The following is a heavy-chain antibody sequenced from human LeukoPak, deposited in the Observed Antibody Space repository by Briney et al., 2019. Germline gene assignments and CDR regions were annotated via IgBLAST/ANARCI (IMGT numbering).Heavy chain of an antibody. D-gene: IGHD1-26*01. Sequence: ASVKVSCKAYGYTFTSYYMHWVRQAPGQGLEWMGIINPSGGSTSYAQKFQGRVTMTRDTSTSTVYMELSSLRSEDTAVYYCAREIPGSGSYMGWFDPWGQGTLVTVSS. V-gene: IGHV1-46*01. CDR1: GYTFTSYY. J-gene: IGHJ5*02. CDR2: INPSGGST. CDR3: AREIPGSGSYMGWFDP.